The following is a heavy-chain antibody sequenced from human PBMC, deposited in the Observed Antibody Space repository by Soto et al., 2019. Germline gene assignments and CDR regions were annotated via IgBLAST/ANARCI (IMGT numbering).Heavy chain of an antibody. D-gene: IGHD3-10*01. CDR1: GYSFTSYW. Sequence: PGESLKISCKGSGYSFTSYWIGWVRQMPGKGLEWTGIIYPGDSDTRYSPSFQGQVTISADKSISTAYLQWSSLKASDTAMYYCAGGGVRGVITRTRDYHGMDVWGQGTTVTVSS. V-gene: IGHV5-51*01. CDR3: AGGGVRGVITRTRDYHGMDV. CDR2: IYPGDSDT. J-gene: IGHJ6*02.